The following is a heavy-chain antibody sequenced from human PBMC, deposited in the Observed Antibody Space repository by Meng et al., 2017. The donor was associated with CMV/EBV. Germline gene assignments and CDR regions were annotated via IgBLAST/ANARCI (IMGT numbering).Heavy chain of an antibody. CDR3: RTVTDDY. CDR1: GFTFSSYG. D-gene: IGHD4-17*01. CDR2: IRYDGSNK. V-gene: IGHV3-30*02. J-gene: IGHJ4*02. Sequence: GESLKISCAASGFTFSSYGMHWVRQAPGKGLEWVAFIRYDGSNKYYADSVKGRFTISRDNSKNTLYLQMNNLRAEDTAAYYCRTVTDDYWGQGTLVTVSS.